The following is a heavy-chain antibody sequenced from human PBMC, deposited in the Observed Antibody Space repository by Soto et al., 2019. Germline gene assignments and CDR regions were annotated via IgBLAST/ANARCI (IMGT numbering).Heavy chain of an antibody. V-gene: IGHV1-18*01. CDR3: ARGDSSSWYNWFDP. J-gene: IGHJ5*02. CDR2: INPDNGNT. D-gene: IGHD6-13*01. Sequence: ASVKVSCKASGYTFTRSGISWVRQAPGQGLEWLGWINPDNGNTNYAQHLQGRVSLTTDTSTSTAYMELRSLRSDDTAVYYCARGDSSSWYNWFDPWGQGTLVTVSS. CDR1: GYTFTRSG.